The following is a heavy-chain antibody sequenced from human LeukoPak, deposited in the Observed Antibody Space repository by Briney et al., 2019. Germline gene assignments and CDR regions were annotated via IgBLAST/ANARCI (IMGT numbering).Heavy chain of an antibody. D-gene: IGHD1-7*01. CDR2: ISAFNGNT. J-gene: IGHJ3*02. V-gene: IGHV1-18*01. Sequence: ASGKVACKASGYTFTSSGISWVRQAPGQGLEWMGWISAFNGNTNYAQKLQGRVTMTTDTSTTTAYMELRSLRSDDTAVYYYARATNWNYAFDIWGQGTMVTVSS. CDR1: GYTFTSSG. CDR3: ARATNWNYAFDI.